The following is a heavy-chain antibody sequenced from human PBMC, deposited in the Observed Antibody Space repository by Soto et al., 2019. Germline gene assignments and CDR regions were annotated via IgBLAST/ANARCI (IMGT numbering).Heavy chain of an antibody. CDR3: ARLGYCSGYSCYSTYYYGMDV. CDR2: TYYSGST. J-gene: IGHJ6*02. Sequence: SETLSLTCTVSGGSISSSSYYWGWIRQPPGKGLEWIGSTYYSGSTYYNPSLKSRVTISVDTSKNQCSLKLSSVTAADTAVYYCARLGYCSGYSCYSTYYYGMDVWGQGTTVTVSS. CDR1: GGSISSSSYY. V-gene: IGHV4-39*01. D-gene: IGHD2-15*01.